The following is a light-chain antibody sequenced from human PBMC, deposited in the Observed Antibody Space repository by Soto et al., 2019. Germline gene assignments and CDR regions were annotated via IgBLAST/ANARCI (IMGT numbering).Light chain of an antibody. CDR1: QTITTL. CDR2: DAS. J-gene: IGKJ1*01. V-gene: IGKV1-5*01. CDR3: QQYNTLSGT. Sequence: DIQMTQSPSTLSASVGDRVTITCRASQTITTLLAWYQQKPGKAPKLLIYDASTLESGVPSRFSGSGFGTEFSLTISSLQPDDFASYYCQQYNTLSGTFGQGTKVDI.